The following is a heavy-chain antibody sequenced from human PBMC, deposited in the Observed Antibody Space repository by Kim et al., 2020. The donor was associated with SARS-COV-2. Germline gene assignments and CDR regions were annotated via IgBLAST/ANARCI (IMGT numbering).Heavy chain of an antibody. J-gene: IGHJ4*02. CDR3: ARGSGWAFDY. Sequence: KKDSTKFRGRVTINRDTTASTAYMELSSLRSEDTAVYYCARGSGWAFDYWGQGTLVTVAS. V-gene: IGHV1-3*01. D-gene: IGHD6-19*01. CDR2: K.